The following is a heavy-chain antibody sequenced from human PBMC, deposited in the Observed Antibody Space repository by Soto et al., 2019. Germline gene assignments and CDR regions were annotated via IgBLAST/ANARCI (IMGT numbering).Heavy chain of an antibody. CDR2: ITGGTRTT. Sequence: EVQLLESGGGLAQPGGSLRLSCAASGFTFNNYGMNWVRQAPGKGLEWVSAITGGTRTTYYADSVKGRFTISRDNANNAMYLQMARLTAEDTAIYYCARPIATEYQGGGLDGWRRGTIVTVSS. CDR1: GFTFNNYG. D-gene: IGHD2-2*01. J-gene: IGHJ3*01. V-gene: IGHV3-23*01. CDR3: ARPIATEYQGGGLDG.